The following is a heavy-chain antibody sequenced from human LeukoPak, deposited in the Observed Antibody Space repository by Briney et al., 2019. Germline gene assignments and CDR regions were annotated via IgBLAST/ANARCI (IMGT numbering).Heavy chain of an antibody. Sequence: GRSLRLSCAASGFIFSRYGMHWVRQAPGKGLEWVAVISYDGSSKYYVDSVMGRFTISRDNSKNTLSLQMNSLRPDDTALYYCAKDTYSGLDWGGGFDYWGQGALVSVSS. CDR2: ISYDGSSK. V-gene: IGHV3-30*18. J-gene: IGHJ4*02. CDR3: AKDTYSGLDWGGGFDY. CDR1: GFIFSRYG. D-gene: IGHD5-12*01.